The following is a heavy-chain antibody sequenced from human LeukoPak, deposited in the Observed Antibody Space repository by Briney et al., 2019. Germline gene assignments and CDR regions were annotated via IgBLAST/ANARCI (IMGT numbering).Heavy chain of an antibody. J-gene: IGHJ6*03. CDR3: ARDCSSTSCYLGYMDV. D-gene: IGHD2-2*01. CDR1: GYTFTSYG. V-gene: IGHV1-18*01. CDR2: ISAYNGNT. Sequence: ASVKVSCKASGYTFTSYGISWVRQAPGQGLEGMGWISAYNGNTNYAQKLQGRVTMTTDTSTSTAYMELRSLRSDDTAVYYCARDCSSTSCYLGYMDVWGKGTTVTVSS.